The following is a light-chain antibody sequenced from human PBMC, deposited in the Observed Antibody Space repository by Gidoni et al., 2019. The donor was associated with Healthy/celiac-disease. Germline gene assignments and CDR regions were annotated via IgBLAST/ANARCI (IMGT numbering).Light chain of an antibody. J-gene: IGLJ2*01. CDR3: SSYTSSSTRVV. Sequence: HSSSVSGSPGQSITIPCTGTSSDVGGYNYVSWYQQHPGKAPKLMIYEVSNRPSGVSNRFSGSKSGNTASLTISGLQAEAEADYYCSSYTSSSTRVVFGGGTKLTVL. CDR2: EVS. V-gene: IGLV2-14*01. CDR1: SSDVGGYNY.